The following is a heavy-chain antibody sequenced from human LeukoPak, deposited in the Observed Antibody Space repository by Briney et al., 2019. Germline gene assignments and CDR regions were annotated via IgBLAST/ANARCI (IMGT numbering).Heavy chain of an antibody. CDR2: MNPNSGNT. CDR3: ARGRPRSGYYYSALDY. J-gene: IGHJ4*02. V-gene: IGHV1-8*01. CDR1: GYTFTSYD. Sequence: ASVKVSCKASGYTFTSYDINWVRQATGQGLEWMGWMNPNSGNTGYAQKFQGRVTMTRNTSISTAYMELSSLRSEDTAVYYCARGRPRSGYYYSALDYWGQGTLVTVSS. D-gene: IGHD3-22*01.